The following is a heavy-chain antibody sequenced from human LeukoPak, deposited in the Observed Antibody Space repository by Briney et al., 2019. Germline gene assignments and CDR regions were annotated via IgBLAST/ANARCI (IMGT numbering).Heavy chain of an antibody. V-gene: IGHV4-39*01. CDR1: GGSIDSRSYY. J-gene: IGHJ4*02. CDR2: IYHSGST. CDR3: ARRSEFDNTHYHYFDY. Sequence: SETLSLTCTVSGGSIDSRSYYWDWIRQAPRKGLEWSGTIYHSGSTEYNPSLKSRIAIFVDTSKNQFSLILHSVAAADTAVYYCARRSEFDNTHYHYFDYWGQGALVTVSS. D-gene: IGHD2-15*01.